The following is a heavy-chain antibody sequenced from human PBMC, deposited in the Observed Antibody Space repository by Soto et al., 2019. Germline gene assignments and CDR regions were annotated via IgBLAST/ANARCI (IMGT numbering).Heavy chain of an antibody. CDR3: ARDRYKPYYYGMDV. CDR2: ISSSGSTI. CDR1: GFTFSSYE. J-gene: IGHJ6*02. D-gene: IGHD2-2*02. Sequence: GSLRLSCAASGFTFSSYEMNWVRQAPGKGLEWVSYISSSGSTIYYADSVKGRFTISRDNAKNSLYLQMNSLRAEDTAVYYCARDRYKPYYYGMDVWGQGTTVTASS. V-gene: IGHV3-48*03.